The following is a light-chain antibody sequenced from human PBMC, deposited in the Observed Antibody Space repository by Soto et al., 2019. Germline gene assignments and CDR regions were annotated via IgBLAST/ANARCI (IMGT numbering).Light chain of an antibody. Sequence: QSVLTQPPSASGTPGQRVAISCSGSGSNIGSNTVNWYQHLPGTAPKLLIYTNDQRPSGVPDRVSGSKSGTSASRAISELQPEYEADYFCAAWDDSRNALYVFGTGTKLTVL. CDR3: AAWDDSRNALYV. V-gene: IGLV1-44*01. CDR1: GSNIGSNT. J-gene: IGLJ1*01. CDR2: TND.